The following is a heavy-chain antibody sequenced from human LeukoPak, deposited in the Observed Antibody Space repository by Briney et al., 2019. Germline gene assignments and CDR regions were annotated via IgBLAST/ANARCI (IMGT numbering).Heavy chain of an antibody. D-gene: IGHD3-10*01. Sequence: ASVKVSCKASGYTFTSYGISWVRQATGQGLEWMGWISAYNGNTNYAQKLQGRVTMTTDTSTSTAYMELRSLRSDDTAVYYCARQRRVLKRGGSGYYGSGSYSIAYYFDYWGQGTLVTVSS. J-gene: IGHJ4*02. CDR1: GYTFTSYG. CDR3: ARQRRVLKRGGSGYYGSGSYSIAYYFDY. V-gene: IGHV1-18*04. CDR2: ISAYNGNT.